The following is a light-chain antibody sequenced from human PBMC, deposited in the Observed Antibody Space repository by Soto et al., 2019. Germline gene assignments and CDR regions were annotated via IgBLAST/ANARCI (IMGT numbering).Light chain of an antibody. CDR3: QQYNDWWT. CDR1: QSVSSN. J-gene: IGKJ5*01. Sequence: EIVMTQSPATLSVAPGERATLSCRASQSVSSNLAWYQQKPGQAPSLLIYGASTRATGLPGRFSGSGSGTEFPLTISRLQSEDFAVYYRQQYNDWWTFGQGTQLEIK. V-gene: IGKV3-15*01. CDR2: GAS.